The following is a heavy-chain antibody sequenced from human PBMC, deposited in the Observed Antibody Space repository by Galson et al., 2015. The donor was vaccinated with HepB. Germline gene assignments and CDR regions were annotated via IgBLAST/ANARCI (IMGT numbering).Heavy chain of an antibody. CDR2: ISYDGSNK. Sequence: SLRLSCAASGFTFSSYAMHWVRQAPGKGLEWVAVISYDGSNKYYADSVKGRFTISRDNSKNTLYLQMNSLRAEDTAVYYCARDLGYSSGQTENWFDPWGQGTLVPVSS. D-gene: IGHD6-25*01. CDR3: ARDLGYSSGQTENWFDP. V-gene: IGHV3-30*04. CDR1: GFTFSSYA. J-gene: IGHJ5*02.